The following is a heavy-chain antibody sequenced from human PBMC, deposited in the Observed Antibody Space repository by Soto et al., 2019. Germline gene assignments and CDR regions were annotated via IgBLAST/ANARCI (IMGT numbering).Heavy chain of an antibody. V-gene: IGHV1-18*04. J-gene: IGHJ6*02. CDR3: ARAPHELLWFGALQRYYSGMDV. CDR1: GYTFTSYG. D-gene: IGHD3-10*01. Sequence: GPSVEVSCKASGYTFTSYGIRWVRQAPGQGLDGMVWISAYNGNTNYAQKLQGRVTMPPDTSTSTAYMELRSLRSDDTAVYYCARAPHELLWFGALQRYYSGMDVWGQGTTVPVSS. CDR2: ISAYNGNT.